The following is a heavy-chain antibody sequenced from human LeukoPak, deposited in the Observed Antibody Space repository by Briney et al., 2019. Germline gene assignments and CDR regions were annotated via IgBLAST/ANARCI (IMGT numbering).Heavy chain of an antibody. CDR1: GFTFDDYA. J-gene: IGHJ4*02. V-gene: IGHV3-9*01. CDR3: AKGSCSGGSCYFRFDY. D-gene: IGHD2-15*01. Sequence: GGSLRLSCAASGFTFDDYAMHWVRQAPGKGLEWVSGISWNSGTIGYADSVKGRFTISRDNAKNSLYLQMNSLRAEDTALYYCAKGSCSGGSCYFRFDYWGQGTLVTVSS. CDR2: ISWNSGTI.